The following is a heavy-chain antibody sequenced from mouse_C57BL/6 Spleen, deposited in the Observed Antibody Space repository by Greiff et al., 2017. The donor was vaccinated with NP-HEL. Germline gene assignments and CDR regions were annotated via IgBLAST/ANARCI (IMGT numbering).Heavy chain of an antibody. CDR3: ARKVYYSNYGAMDD. CDR2: IWSGGST. CDR1: GFSLTSYG. J-gene: IGHJ4*01. D-gene: IGHD2-5*01. Sequence: QVQLKESGPGLVQPSQSLSITCTVSGFSLTSYGVHWVRQSPGKGLEWLGVIWSGGSTDYNAAFISRLSISKDNSKSQVFFKMNSLQADDTAIYYCARKVYYSNYGAMDDWGQGTSVTVSS. V-gene: IGHV2-2*01.